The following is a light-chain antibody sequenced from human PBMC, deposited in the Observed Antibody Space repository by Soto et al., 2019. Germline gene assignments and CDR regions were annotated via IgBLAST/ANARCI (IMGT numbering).Light chain of an antibody. J-gene: IGKJ5*01. V-gene: IGKV3-11*01. CDR1: QSVGSY. CDR2: DAS. CDR3: QQRSNWPTII. Sequence: EIELTQSPATLSLTPGERATLSCRASQSVGSYLAWYQQKPGQAPRLLIYDASNRATGIPARFSGSGSGTDFTLTISSLEPEDFAVYYCQQRSNWPTIIFGQGTRLEIK.